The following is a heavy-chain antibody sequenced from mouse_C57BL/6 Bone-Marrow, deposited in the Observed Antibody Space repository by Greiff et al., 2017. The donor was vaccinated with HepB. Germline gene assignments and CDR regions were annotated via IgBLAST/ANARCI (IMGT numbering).Heavy chain of an antibody. D-gene: IGHD1-1*01. J-gene: IGHJ2*01. CDR1: GYTFTSYD. V-gene: IGHV1-85*01. CDR3: ARWDTTVVDY. CDR2: IYPRDGST. Sequence: QVQLKESGPELVKPGASVKLSCKASGYTFTSYDINWVKQRPGQGLEWIGWIYPRDGSTKYNEKVKGKATLTVDTSSSTAYMELHSLTSEDSAVYFCARWDTTVVDYWGQGTTLTVSS.